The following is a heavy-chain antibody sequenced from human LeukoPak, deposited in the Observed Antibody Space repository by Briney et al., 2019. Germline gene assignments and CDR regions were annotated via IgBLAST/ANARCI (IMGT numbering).Heavy chain of an antibody. V-gene: IGHV3-33*08. CDR1: GFTFSSYG. Sequence: PGGSLRLSCAASGFTFSSYGMHWVRQAPGKGLEWVAVIWYDGSNKYYADSAKGRFTISRDNSKNTLYLQMNSLRAEDTAVHYCARDRGTGTTTYYYGMDVWGQGTTVTVSS. D-gene: IGHD1-7*01. CDR2: IWYDGSNK. CDR3: ARDRGTGTTTYYYGMDV. J-gene: IGHJ6*02.